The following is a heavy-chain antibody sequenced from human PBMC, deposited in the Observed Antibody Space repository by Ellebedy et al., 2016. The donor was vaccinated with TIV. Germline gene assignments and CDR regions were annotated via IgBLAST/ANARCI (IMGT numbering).Heavy chain of an antibody. V-gene: IGHV1-2*04. CDR1: GYTFTSYA. J-gene: IGHJ4*02. D-gene: IGHD4-11*01. CDR3: ARDPDYSNREYYFDY. CDR2: INPNSGGT. Sequence: AASVKVSCKASGYTFTSYAMHWVRQAPGQGLEWMGWINPNSGGTNYAQKFQGWVTMTRDTSISTAYMELSSLRSEDTAVYYCARDPDYSNREYYFDYWGQGTLVTVSS.